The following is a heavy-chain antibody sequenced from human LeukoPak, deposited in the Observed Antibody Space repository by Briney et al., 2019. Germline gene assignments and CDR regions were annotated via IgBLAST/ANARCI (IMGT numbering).Heavy chain of an antibody. D-gene: IGHD3-22*01. V-gene: IGHV1-2*02. Sequence: ASVKVSCKASGYTFTGYYIHWVRQAPGQGLEWMGWINPHSGGTDHAQKFQGRVTMTRDTSISTAYMELGRLKSDDTAVYYCARTGRDYYNDSYGYPDYWGQGTLVTVSS. CDR1: GYTFTGYY. CDR3: ARTGRDYYNDSYGYPDY. J-gene: IGHJ4*02. CDR2: INPHSGGT.